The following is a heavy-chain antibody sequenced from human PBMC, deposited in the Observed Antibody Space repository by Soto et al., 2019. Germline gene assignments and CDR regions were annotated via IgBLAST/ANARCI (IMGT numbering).Heavy chain of an antibody. D-gene: IGHD1-20*01. J-gene: IGHJ4*02. Sequence: SGGGVVQPGRSLRLSCAASGFTFSSYGMHWVRQAPGKGLEWVAVISYDGSNKYYADSVKGRFTISRDNSKNTLYLQMNSLRAEDTAVYYCAKEVSFDYWGQGTLVTVSS. V-gene: IGHV3-30*18. CDR3: AKEVSFDY. CDR1: GFTFSSYG. CDR2: ISYDGSNK.